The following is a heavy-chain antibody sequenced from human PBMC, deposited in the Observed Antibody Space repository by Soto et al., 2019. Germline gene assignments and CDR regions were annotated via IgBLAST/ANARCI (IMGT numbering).Heavy chain of an antibody. Sequence: QVQLVESGGGVVQPGRSLRLSCAASGLTFSSYGMHWVRQAPGKGLEWVAVIWYDGSNKYYADSVKGRFTISRDNSKNTLYLQMNSLRAEDTAVYYCARDDRRYYGSGSYPFDYWGQGTLVTVSS. D-gene: IGHD3-10*01. CDR1: GLTFSSYG. J-gene: IGHJ4*02. CDR2: IWYDGSNK. CDR3: ARDDRRYYGSGSYPFDY. V-gene: IGHV3-33*01.